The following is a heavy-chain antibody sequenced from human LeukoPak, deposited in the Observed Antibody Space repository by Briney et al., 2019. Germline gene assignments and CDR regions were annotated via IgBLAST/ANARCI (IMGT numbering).Heavy chain of an antibody. V-gene: IGHV1-69*05. CDR3: AGGKAAAGTFDY. Sequence: GSSVKVSCKASGGTFSSYAISWMRQAPGQGLEWMGRIIPIFGTANYAQKFQGRVTITTDESTSTAYMELSSLRSEDTAVYYCAGGKAAAGTFDYWGQGTLVTVSS. CDR1: GGTFSSYA. J-gene: IGHJ4*02. D-gene: IGHD6-13*01. CDR2: IIPIFGTA.